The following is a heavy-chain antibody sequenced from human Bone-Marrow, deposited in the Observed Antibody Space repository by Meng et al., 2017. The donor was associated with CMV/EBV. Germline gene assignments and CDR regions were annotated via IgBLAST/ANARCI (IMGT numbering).Heavy chain of an antibody. D-gene: IGHD5-18*01. V-gene: IGHV4-61*02. CDR3: ARAQDGVWGYSYGY. J-gene: IGHJ4*02. CDR1: GGSISSGRYY. Sequence: SGGSISSGRYYWNWIRQPAGKGLEWIGRIYSSGSTNYNPSLKSRVTISVDTSKNQFSLKLSSVTAADTAVYYCARAQDGVWGYSYGYWGQGTLVTVSS. CDR2: IYSSGST.